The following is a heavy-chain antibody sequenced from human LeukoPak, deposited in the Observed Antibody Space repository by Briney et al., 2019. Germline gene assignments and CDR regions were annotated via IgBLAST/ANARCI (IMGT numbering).Heavy chain of an antibody. CDR3: ARDYAWLANFDY. J-gene: IGHJ4*02. CDR1: GFTFNSYG. Sequence: GRSLRLSCAASGFTFNSYGMHWVRQAPGKGLEWVAVISYDGSNKYYADSVKGRFTISRDNSKNTLYLQMNSLRAEDTAVYYCARDYAWLANFDYWGQGTLVTVSS. D-gene: IGHD6-19*01. V-gene: IGHV3-30*03. CDR2: ISYDGSNK.